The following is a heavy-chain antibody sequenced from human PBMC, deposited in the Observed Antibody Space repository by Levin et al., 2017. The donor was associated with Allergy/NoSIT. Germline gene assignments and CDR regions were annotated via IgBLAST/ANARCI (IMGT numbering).Heavy chain of an antibody. CDR1: GFTFSNAW. V-gene: IGHV3-15*01. J-gene: IGHJ4*02. CDR3: SDSSGYYDY. Sequence: GESLKISCAASGFTFSNAWMSWVRQAPGKGLEWVGRIKSKTDGGTTDYAAPVKGRFTISRDDSKNTLYLQMNSLKTEDTAVYYCSDSSGYYDYWGQGTLVTVSS. D-gene: IGHD3-22*01. CDR2: IKSKTDGGTT.